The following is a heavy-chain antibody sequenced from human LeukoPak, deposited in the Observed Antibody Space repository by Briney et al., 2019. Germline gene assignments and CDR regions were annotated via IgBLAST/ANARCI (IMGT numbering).Heavy chain of an antibody. V-gene: IGHV3-48*04. D-gene: IGHD6-19*01. CDR2: ITANTRTI. CDR3: ARGYTSGWYYFDY. Sequence: GGSLRLSCAVSGFTFSNYAMNWVRQAPGRGLEWLSFITANTRTIYYAGSVKGRFTISRDNAKNTLYLQMNSLRAEDTAVYYCARGYTSGWYYFDYWGQGTLVTVSS. J-gene: IGHJ4*02. CDR1: GFTFSNYA.